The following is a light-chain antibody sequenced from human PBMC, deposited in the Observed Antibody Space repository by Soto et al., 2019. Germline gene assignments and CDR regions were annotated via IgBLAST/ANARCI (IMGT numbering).Light chain of an antibody. V-gene: IGKV1-27*01. CDR1: QGILTY. CDR3: QQSYSTPIT. CDR2: AAS. Sequence: IQMTHSPSSLSASVGDRVTITCRASQGILTYLAWYQQKPGQVPELLIQAASTLQPGVPSRFSGSGSGTEFTLTISSLQPEDFATYYCQQSYSTPITFGQGTRLEIK. J-gene: IGKJ5*01.